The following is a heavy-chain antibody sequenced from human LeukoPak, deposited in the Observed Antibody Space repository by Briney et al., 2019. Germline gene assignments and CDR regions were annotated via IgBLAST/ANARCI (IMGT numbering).Heavy chain of an antibody. CDR3: ASSSYGYYFDY. CDR2: INAGNGNT. V-gene: IGHV1-3*01. D-gene: IGHD5-18*01. CDR1: GYTFTNYG. Sequence: ASVKVSCKTSGYTFTNYGISWVRQAPGQRLEWMGWINAGNGNTKYSQKFQGRVTITRDTSASTAYMELSSLRSEDTAVYYCASSSYGYYFDYWGQGTLVTVSS. J-gene: IGHJ4*02.